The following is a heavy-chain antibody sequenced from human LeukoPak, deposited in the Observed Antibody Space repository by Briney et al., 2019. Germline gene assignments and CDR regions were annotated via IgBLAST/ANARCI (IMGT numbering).Heavy chain of an antibody. CDR2: INHSGRT. Sequence: SETLSLTCVVYGGSFSGYYWSWIRQPPGKGLEWIGEINHSGRTNFNPSLKSRVTMSVDTSKNQFSLKLSSATAADTTVYYCARRQVGLRRDLWFDPWGQGTLVTVSS. J-gene: IGHJ5*02. CDR1: GGSFSGYY. D-gene: IGHD2-15*01. CDR3: ARRQVGLRRDLWFDP. V-gene: IGHV4-34*01.